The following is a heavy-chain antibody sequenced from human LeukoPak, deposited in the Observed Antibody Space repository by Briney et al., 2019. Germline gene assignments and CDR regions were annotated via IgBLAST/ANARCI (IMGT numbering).Heavy chain of an antibody. J-gene: IGHJ4*02. V-gene: IGHV1-69*01. CDR1: GGTFSSYA. CDR3: ARDLVTAMATGYFDY. D-gene: IGHD5-18*01. CDR2: IIPIFGTA. Sequence: SVKVSCKASGGTFSSYAISWVRQAPGRGLEWMGGIIPIFGTANYAQKFQGRVTITADESTSTAYMELSSLRSEDTAVYYCARDLVTAMATGYFDYWGQGTLVTVSS.